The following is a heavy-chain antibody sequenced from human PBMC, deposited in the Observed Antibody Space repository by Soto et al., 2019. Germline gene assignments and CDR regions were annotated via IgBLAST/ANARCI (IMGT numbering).Heavy chain of an antibody. CDR3: ARANKVLLWFGELLSSHGMDV. J-gene: IGHJ6*02. CDR1: GGSISSYY. V-gene: IGHV4-59*08. CDR2: IYYSGST. Sequence: PSETLSLTCTVSGGSISSYYWSWIRQPPGKGLEWIGYIYYSGSTNYNPSLKSRVTISVDTSKNQFSLKLSSVTAADTAVYYCARANKVLLWFGELLSSHGMDVWGQGTTVTVSS. D-gene: IGHD3-10*01.